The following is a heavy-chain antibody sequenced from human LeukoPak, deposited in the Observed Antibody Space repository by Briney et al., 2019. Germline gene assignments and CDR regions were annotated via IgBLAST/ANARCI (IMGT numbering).Heavy chain of an antibody. CDR2: IGSSSSDI. D-gene: IGHD3-10*01. CDR1: GFSFSSYS. J-gene: IGHJ6*02. Sequence: GGSLRLSCAASGFSFSSYSMNWVRQAPGKGLEWVSFIGSSSSDIQYADSVKGRFTISRDNAKNSLYLHMNSLRVEDTAVYYCERDPFITMDVWGQGTTVTVSS. CDR3: ERDPFITMDV. V-gene: IGHV3-21*01.